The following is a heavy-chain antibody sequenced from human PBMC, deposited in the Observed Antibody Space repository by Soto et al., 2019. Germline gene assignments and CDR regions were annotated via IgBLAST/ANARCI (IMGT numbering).Heavy chain of an antibody. CDR1: GSSFSSFG. V-gene: IGHV3-30*03. CDR3: AVGPSSPPYYGLDA. D-gene: IGHD1-26*01. J-gene: IGHJ6*01. CDR2: ISYDGNNE. Sequence: QLQLVESGGGVVQPGRSLRLSCAASGSSFSSFGMHWVRQPPGTGLEWVAVISYDGNNEYYGDSVKGRFTISRDNSMNTLYLQLNSLRPEDTAVYYCAVGPSSPPYYGLDAWGPGATVTVSS.